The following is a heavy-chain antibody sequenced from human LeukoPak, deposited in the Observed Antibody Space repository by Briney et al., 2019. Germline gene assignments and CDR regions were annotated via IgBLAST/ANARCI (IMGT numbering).Heavy chain of an antibody. D-gene: IGHD3-3*01. Sequence: SETLSLTCAVYGGSFSGYYWRWIRQPPGKGLEWVGVINHSGSTNYNPSLKSRVTIAVDTSKNQFSLKLSSVTAADTAVYYCARGLGVVIRRFDPWGQGTLVTVSS. CDR1: GGSFSGYY. V-gene: IGHV4-34*01. CDR3: ARGLGVVIRRFDP. CDR2: INHSGST. J-gene: IGHJ5*02.